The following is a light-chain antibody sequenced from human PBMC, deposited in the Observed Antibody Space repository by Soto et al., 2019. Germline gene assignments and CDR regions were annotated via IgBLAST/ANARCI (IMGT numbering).Light chain of an antibody. CDR1: QSVSSSY. V-gene: IGKV3-20*01. Sequence: EIVLTQSPGTLSFFPGERATLSCRASQSVSSSYLAWYQQKPGQAPRLLIYGASSRATGIPDRFSGSASGTDFTLTISRLEPEDFAVYYCQQYGSSPRTFGQGTKVDIK. CDR3: QQYGSSPRT. J-gene: IGKJ1*01. CDR2: GAS.